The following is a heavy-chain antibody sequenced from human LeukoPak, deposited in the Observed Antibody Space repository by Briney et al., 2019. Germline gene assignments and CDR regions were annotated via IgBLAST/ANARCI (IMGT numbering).Heavy chain of an antibody. J-gene: IGHJ4*02. CDR1: GFTFSVSA. CDR3: TYTSSSGVVY. CDR2: IRNKANNYAT. Sequence: GGSLRLSCAASGFTFSVSAMYWVRQASGKGLEWIGRIRNKANNYATAYAASVKGRFTISREDSKNTAYLEMNSLKTEDTAVYYCTYTSSSGVVYWGQGTLVTVSS. D-gene: IGHD6-6*01. V-gene: IGHV3-73*01.